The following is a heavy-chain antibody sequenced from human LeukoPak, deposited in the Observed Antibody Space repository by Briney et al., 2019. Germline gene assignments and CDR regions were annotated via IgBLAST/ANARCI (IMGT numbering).Heavy chain of an antibody. Sequence: QPGASLRLSCAAFGFTFSSNAMSWVRQAPGKGLEWVSGISGSGVSTYYADSVKGRFTISRDNSKNTLYLQMNSLRAEDTAVYYCAKDRANFGYWGQGTLVTVSS. CDR1: GFTFSSNA. V-gene: IGHV3-23*01. J-gene: IGHJ4*02. CDR2: ISGSGVST. CDR3: AKDRANFGY.